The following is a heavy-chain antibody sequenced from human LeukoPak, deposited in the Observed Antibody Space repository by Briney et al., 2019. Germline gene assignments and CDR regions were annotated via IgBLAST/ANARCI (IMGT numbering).Heavy chain of an antibody. J-gene: IGHJ4*01. CDR2: IYGSGST. D-gene: IGHD2-21*01. CDR1: GGSISSYY. CDR3: ARHPYGGPDY. Sequence: SETLSLTCTVSGGSISSYYWSWIRQPPGKGLEWIGHIYGSGSTNYNPSLKSRVTISLDTSRNQFSLKLTSVTAADTAVYYCARHPYGGPDYWGHGTLVTVSS. V-gene: IGHV4-59*08.